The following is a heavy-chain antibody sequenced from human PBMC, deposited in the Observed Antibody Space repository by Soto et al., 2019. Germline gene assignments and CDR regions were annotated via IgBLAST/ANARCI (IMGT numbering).Heavy chain of an antibody. CDR2: ISIGGDKT. V-gene: IGHV3-23*01. CDR1: GFSFSSYS. Sequence: EVQLLESGGDLVQPGGSLRLSCAASGFSFSSYSFTWVRQAPGKGLEWVAGISIGGDKTWHADSVKGRFTISRDNSKNTVYLQMKSLRVDVTAVYYCAKWDGYGDHWGQGTLVTVSS. D-gene: IGHD5-18*01. CDR3: AKWDGYGDH. J-gene: IGHJ5*02.